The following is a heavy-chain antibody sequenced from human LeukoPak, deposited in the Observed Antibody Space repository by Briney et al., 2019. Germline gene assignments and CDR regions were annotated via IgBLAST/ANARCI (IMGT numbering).Heavy chain of an antibody. D-gene: IGHD2-2*01. CDR2: ISSSSSYI. V-gene: IGHV3-21*01. Sequence: GGSLRLSCAASGFTFSSYSMNWVRQAPGKGLEWVSSISSSSSYIYYADSVKGRFTISRDNAKNSLYLQMNSLRAEDTAVYYCARGPLSAVVPAAMGGYWGQGTLVTVSS. J-gene: IGHJ4*02. CDR1: GFTFSSYS. CDR3: ARGPLSAVVPAAMGGY.